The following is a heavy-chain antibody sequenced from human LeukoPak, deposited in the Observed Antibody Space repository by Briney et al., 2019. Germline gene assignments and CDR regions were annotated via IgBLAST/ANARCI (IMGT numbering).Heavy chain of an antibody. CDR1: GFTFSSYS. CDR2: ISYDGSNK. Sequence: GGSLRLSCAASGFTFSSYSVSWVRQAPGKGLEWVAVISYDGSNKYYADSVKGRFTISRDNSKNTLYLQMNSLRAEDTAVYYCAKDHYDILTGPSRYWGQGTLVTVSS. J-gene: IGHJ4*02. V-gene: IGHV3-30*18. D-gene: IGHD3-9*01. CDR3: AKDHYDILTGPSRY.